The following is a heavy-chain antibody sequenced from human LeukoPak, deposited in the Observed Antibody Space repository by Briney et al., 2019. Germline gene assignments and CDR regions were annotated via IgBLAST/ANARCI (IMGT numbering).Heavy chain of an antibody. CDR1: GFTFSSYS. Sequence: PWGSLRLSCAASGFTFSSYSMNWVRQAPGKGLEWVSSISSSSSYIYYADSVKGRFTISRDNAKNSLYLQMNSLRAEDTAVYYCARDRCGGDCYLPDDAFDIWGQGTMVTVSS. J-gene: IGHJ3*02. CDR3: ARDRCGGDCYLPDDAFDI. D-gene: IGHD2-21*01. V-gene: IGHV3-21*01. CDR2: ISSSSSYI.